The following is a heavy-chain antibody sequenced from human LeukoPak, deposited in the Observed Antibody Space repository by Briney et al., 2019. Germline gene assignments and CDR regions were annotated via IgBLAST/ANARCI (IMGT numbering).Heavy chain of an antibody. J-gene: IGHJ2*01. D-gene: IGHD6-13*01. CDR3: ARGTHSSSWSWYFDL. CDR1: GGSFSGYY. Sequence: SETLSLTCAVYGGSFSGYYWSWIRQPPGKGLEWIGYIYYTGSTYYNPSLKSRVTISVDTSRYQFSLNLKSVTAADTAVYYCARGTHSSSWSWYFDLWGRGTLVTVSS. V-gene: IGHV4-34*11. CDR2: IYYTGST.